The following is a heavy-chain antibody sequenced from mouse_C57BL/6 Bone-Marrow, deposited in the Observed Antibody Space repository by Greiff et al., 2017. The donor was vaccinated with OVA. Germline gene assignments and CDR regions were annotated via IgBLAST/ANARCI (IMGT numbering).Heavy chain of an antibody. CDR3: TRLFITTEDWYFDV. J-gene: IGHJ1*03. CDR2: IDPETGGT. CDR1: GYTFTDYE. D-gene: IGHD1-1*01. Sequence: QVQLQQSGAELVRPGASVTLSCKASGYTFTDYEMHWVKQTPVHGLEWIGAIDPETGGTAYNQKFKGKAILTADKSSSTAYMDLRSLTSEDSAVYYCTRLFITTEDWYFDVWGKGTTVTVSS. V-gene: IGHV1-15*01.